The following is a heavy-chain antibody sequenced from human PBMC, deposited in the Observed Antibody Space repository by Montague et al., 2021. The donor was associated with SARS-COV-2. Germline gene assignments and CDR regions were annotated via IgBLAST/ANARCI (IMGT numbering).Heavy chain of an antibody. V-gene: IGHV4-39*01. CDR3: ARLHCSSTSCYYLFFAETSHFDY. J-gene: IGHJ4*02. CDR1: GGSISSSSYY. Sequence: SETLSLTCTVSGGSISSSSYYWGWIRQPPGKGLEWIGRIYYSGSTYYNPSLKSRVTISVDTSKNQFSLKLSSVTAADTAVYYCARLHCSSTSCYYLFFAETSHFDYWAQATLFTVSP. D-gene: IGHD2-2*01. CDR2: IYYSGST.